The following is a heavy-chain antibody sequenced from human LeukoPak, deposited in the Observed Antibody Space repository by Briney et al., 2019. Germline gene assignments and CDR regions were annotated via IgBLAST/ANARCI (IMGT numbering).Heavy chain of an antibody. V-gene: IGHV3-23*01. CDR2: ISGSGDRT. D-gene: IGHD2-2*01. Sequence: GGSLRLSCAASGFTFRSYDMSWVRQAPGKGLEWVSTISGSGDRTYYAGSVKGRFTISRDNSRDTVYLQMNSLRAEDTAVYYCAKKHETAARGYWGQGTLVSVSS. J-gene: IGHJ4*02. CDR1: GFTFRSYD. CDR3: AKKHETAARGY.